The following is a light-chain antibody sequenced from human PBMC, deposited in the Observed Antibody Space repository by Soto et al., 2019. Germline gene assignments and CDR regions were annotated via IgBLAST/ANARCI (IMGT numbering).Light chain of an antibody. CDR2: KAT. CDR3: QQYESFPRT. V-gene: IGKV1-5*03. CDR1: QSINNW. Sequence: DIQMTQSPSTLSASVGDRVTITCRASQSINNWLAWYQQKPGKAPKLFIFKATTLGSGVPSRFSGSGSGTEFTLSVSSLQPDDFATYFCQQYESFPRTFGQGTKVVIK. J-gene: IGKJ1*01.